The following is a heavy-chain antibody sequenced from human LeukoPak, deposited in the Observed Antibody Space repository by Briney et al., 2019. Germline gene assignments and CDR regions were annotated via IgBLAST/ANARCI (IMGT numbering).Heavy chain of an antibody. J-gene: IGHJ4*02. V-gene: IGHV3-30*18. CDR3: AKDLFPYCSGGSCYVLDY. D-gene: IGHD2-15*01. CDR2: ISYDGSNK. Sequence: GRSLRLSCAASGFTFSSYGMHWVRQAPGKGLERVAVISYDGSNKYYADSVKGRFTISRDNSKNTLYLQMNSLRAEDTAVYYCAKDLFPYCSGGSCYVLDYWGQGTLVTVSS. CDR1: GFTFSSYG.